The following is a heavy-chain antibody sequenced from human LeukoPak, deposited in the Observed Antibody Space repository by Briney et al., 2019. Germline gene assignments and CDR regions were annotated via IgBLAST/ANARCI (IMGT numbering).Heavy chain of an antibody. V-gene: IGHV3-74*01. J-gene: IGHJ4*02. D-gene: IGHD3-9*01. CDR3: AKLEDILTGYYDY. Sequence: GGSLRLSCAASGLTFSRYWMHWVRQAPGKGLVWVSRINTDGRTITYADSVKGRFTISRDNAKNTLYLQMNSLRAEDTAVYYCAKLEDILTGYYDYWGQGTLVTVSS. CDR2: INTDGRTI. CDR1: GLTFSRYW.